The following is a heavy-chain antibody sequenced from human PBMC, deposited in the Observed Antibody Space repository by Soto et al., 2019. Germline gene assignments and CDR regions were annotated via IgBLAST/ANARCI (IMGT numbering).Heavy chain of an antibody. V-gene: IGHV1-69*01. CDR1: GGTFSSYA. J-gene: IGHJ6*02. D-gene: IGHD6-6*01. CDR3: ARNGIAARPSYYYYYYGMDV. CDR2: IIPIFGTA. Sequence: QVQLVQSGAEVKKPGSSVKVSCKASGGTFSSYAISWVRQAPGQGLEWMGGIIPIFGTANYAQKFQGRVTITADESTSTAYMGLSSLRSEDTAVYYCARNGIAARPSYYYYYYGMDVWGQGTTVTVSS.